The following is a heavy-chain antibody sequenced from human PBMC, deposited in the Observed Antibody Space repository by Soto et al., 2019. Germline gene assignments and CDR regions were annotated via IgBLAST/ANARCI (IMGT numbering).Heavy chain of an antibody. D-gene: IGHD3-10*01. CDR3: AGANLMVRGRLFDP. CDR1: GGSIDAGTYY. V-gene: IGHV4-31*03. Sequence: SETLSLTCTVSGGSIDAGTYYWSWIRQLPGKGLEWIGYMHYSGSTYYNPSLKSRLIISVDTSKNQFSLRLSSVTAADTAMYYCAGANLMVRGRLFDPWGQGTLVTVSS. CDR2: MHYSGST. J-gene: IGHJ5*02.